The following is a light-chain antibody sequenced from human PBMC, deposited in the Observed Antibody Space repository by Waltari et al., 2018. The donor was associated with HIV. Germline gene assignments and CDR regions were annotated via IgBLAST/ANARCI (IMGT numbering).Light chain of an antibody. V-gene: IGKV2-28*01. CDR1: QSLLHSNGYKY. Sequence: DIVMTQSPLSLSVTPGEPASISCRSSQSLLHSNGYKYLDWYLQKPGQSPQLLIYLGSNRASGVPDRFSGSGSGTDFTLKISRVEAEDVGLYYCMQALQTPLTFGGGTKVEIK. CDR2: LGS. CDR3: MQALQTPLT. J-gene: IGKJ4*01.